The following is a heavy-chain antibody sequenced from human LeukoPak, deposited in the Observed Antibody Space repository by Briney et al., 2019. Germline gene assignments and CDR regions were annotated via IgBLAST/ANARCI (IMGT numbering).Heavy chain of an antibody. CDR2: INNDGRST. Sequence: PGGSLRLSCASSGFTFSFYWMHWVREAPGKGLVWVSSINNDGRSTSYAGSVKGRFTISRDNAKNTLYLQMNSLRAEDTAVYYCARDNEYCTGGTCRLDYWGQGALVTVSS. V-gene: IGHV3-74*01. CDR1: GFTFSFYW. D-gene: IGHD2-15*01. J-gene: IGHJ4*02. CDR3: ARDNEYCTGGTCRLDY.